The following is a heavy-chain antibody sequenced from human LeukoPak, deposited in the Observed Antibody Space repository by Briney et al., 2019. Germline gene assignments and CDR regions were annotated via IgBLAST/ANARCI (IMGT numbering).Heavy chain of an antibody. J-gene: IGHJ4*02. CDR3: ARHEILMGEAFIG. V-gene: IGHV4-34*01. CDR2: IYYSGST. CDR1: GGSFSGYY. D-gene: IGHD1-26*01. Sequence: SETLSLTCAVYGGSFSGYYWSWIRQPPGKGLEWIGSIYYSGSTYYNPSLKSRVTISVDTSKNQFSLKLSSVTAADTAVYYCARHEILMGEAFIGWGQGTLVTVSS.